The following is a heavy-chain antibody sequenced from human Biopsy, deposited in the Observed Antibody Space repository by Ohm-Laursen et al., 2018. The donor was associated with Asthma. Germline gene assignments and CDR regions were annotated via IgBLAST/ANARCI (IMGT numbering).Heavy chain of an antibody. V-gene: IGHV4-39*01. D-gene: IGHD6-13*01. CDR1: SGSGGYMRSGNYY. CDR2: IYSSGTT. Sequence: GTLSLTCSLSSGSGGYMRSGNYYWGWIRQPPGKGLEWIGSIYSSGTTSYNPSLESRVTVSADTSKNQFSLKLTSVTAADTAVYYCVRGSSSWHHGPFHYYYGLDVWGQGTTATVSS. J-gene: IGHJ6*02. CDR3: VRGSSSWHHGPFHYYYGLDV.